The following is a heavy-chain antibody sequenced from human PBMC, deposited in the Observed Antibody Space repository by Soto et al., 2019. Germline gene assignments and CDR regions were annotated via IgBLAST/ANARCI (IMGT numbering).Heavy chain of an antibody. J-gene: IGHJ4*02. Sequence: SETLSLTCAVSGGSISSGGYSWSWIRQPPGKGLEWIGYIYYSGSINYNPSLKSRVTISVDTSKNQFSLKLSSVTAADTAVYYCARGRGGGSCCDYWGQGTLVTVSS. CDR2: IYYSGSI. D-gene: IGHD2-15*01. V-gene: IGHV4-61*08. CDR3: ARGRGGGSCCDY. CDR1: GGSISSGGYS.